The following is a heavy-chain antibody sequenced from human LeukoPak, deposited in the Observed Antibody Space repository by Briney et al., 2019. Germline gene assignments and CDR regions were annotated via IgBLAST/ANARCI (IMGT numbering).Heavy chain of an antibody. J-gene: IGHJ4*02. CDR1: GGSFSNYN. D-gene: IGHD3-16*01. Sequence: SETLSLTCAVFGGSFSNYNWTWIRQPPGKGLEWIGEINHSGSTNYNPSLKSRVTISVDTSKNQFSLRLSSVTAADTAVYYCARTRGDYIWGSYFDYWGQGTLVTVSS. V-gene: IGHV4-34*01. CDR2: INHSGST. CDR3: ARTRGDYIWGSYFDY.